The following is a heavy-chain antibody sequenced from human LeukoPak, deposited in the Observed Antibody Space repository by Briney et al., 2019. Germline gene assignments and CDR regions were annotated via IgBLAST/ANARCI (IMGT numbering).Heavy chain of an antibody. CDR2: IIPMFGTA. Sequence: ASVKVSCKTSGYTFTSYGITCVRQAPEQGLEWMGGIIPMFGTAKYAQKFQGRVTITTDKSTSTAYMELSSLRSEDTAVYYCASGTTDIVVVPATLRNDYFDYWGQGTLVTVSS. CDR1: GYTFTSYG. D-gene: IGHD2-2*01. V-gene: IGHV1-69*05. J-gene: IGHJ4*02. CDR3: ASGTTDIVVVPATLRNDYFDY.